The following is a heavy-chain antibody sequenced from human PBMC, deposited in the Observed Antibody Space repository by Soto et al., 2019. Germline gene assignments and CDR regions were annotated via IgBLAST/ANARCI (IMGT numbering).Heavy chain of an antibody. J-gene: IGHJ4*02. V-gene: IGHV3-30*18. CDR3: AKARYYYDTSISYFDY. CDR2: ISSGGSKT. CDR1: GFTFSNYG. Sequence: QGQLVQSGGGVVQPGRSVRLYCEASGFTFSNYGMHWVRQAPGKGLEWVSLISSGGSKTYYADSVKVRFTISRDNSKNMLYLQMNSLRAEDTAVYFCAKARYYYDTSISYFDYWGQGTLVTVSS. D-gene: IGHD3-22*01.